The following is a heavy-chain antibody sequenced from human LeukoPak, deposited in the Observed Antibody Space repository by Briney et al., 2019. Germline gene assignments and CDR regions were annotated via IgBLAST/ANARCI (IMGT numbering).Heavy chain of an antibody. CDR1: GYTFTSYA. D-gene: IGHD3-16*02. J-gene: IGHJ4*02. V-gene: IGHV7-4-1*02. CDR2: INTNTGNP. CDR3: ARDLPNSGFDYVWGSYRLLDY. Sequence: ASVKVSCKASGYTFTSYAMNWVRQAPGQGLEWMGWINTNTGNPTYAQGFTGRFVFSLDTSVSTAYLQISSLKAEDTAVYYCARDLPNSGFDYVWGSYRLLDYWGQGTLVTVSS.